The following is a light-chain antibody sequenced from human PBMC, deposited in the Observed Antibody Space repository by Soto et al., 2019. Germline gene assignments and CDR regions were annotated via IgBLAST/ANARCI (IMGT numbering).Light chain of an antibody. CDR1: QSLLHSTGYNY. CDR2: LSS. J-gene: IGKJ5*01. Sequence: DIVMTQSPLSLPVTPGEPASISCRSSQSLLHSTGYNYLDWYLQKPGQSPQLLIYLSSKRASWVPDRFSGSVSGTDFTLKISRVEAEDVGVYYFIQALQTPPTFGQVTGLEI. CDR3: IQALQTPPT. V-gene: IGKV2-28*01.